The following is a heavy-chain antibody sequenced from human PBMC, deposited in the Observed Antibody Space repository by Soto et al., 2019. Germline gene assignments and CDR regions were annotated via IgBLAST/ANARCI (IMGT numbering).Heavy chain of an antibody. J-gene: IGHJ5*02. D-gene: IGHD3-22*01. V-gene: IGHV3-30-3*01. CDR3: ARGEGSPYYYDSSGNNWFDP. CDR1: GFTFSSYA. CDR2: ISYDGSNK. Sequence: QVQLVESGGGVVQPGRSLRLSCAASGFTFSSYAMHWVRQAPGKGLEWVAVISYDGSNKYYADSVKGRFTISRDNSXTTPYXXMNSLRAEDTAVYYCARGEGSPYYYDSSGNNWFDPWGQGTLVTVSS.